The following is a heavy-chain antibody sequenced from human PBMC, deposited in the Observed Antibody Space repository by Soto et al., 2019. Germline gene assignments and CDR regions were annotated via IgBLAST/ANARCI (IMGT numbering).Heavy chain of an antibody. CDR3: ARMRSDYDSSGLDY. D-gene: IGHD3-22*01. Sequence: SGPTLVNPTATLTLTCTFSGFSLSTSGMRVSWIRQAPGKALEWLARIDWDEVRFYSTSLKTRLTISKDTSKNQVVLTMTKMDPVDTATYYCARMRSDYDSSGLDYWGQGILVTVSS. CDR1: GFSLSTSGMR. CDR2: IDWDEVR. V-gene: IGHV2-70*04. J-gene: IGHJ4*02.